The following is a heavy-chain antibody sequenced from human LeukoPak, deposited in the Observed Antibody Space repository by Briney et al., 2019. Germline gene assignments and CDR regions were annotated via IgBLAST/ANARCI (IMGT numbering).Heavy chain of an antibody. D-gene: IGHD5-12*01. Sequence: PGGSLRLSCATSGFTFTNYWIHWVRQAPGKGLVWVSHIHSDGITSSYAHSVKGRFTISRDNAKNTVSLQMNSLRAEDTAVYYCARVGYSGYDYIYWGQGTLVSVSS. V-gene: IGHV3-74*01. J-gene: IGHJ4*02. CDR1: GFTFTNYW. CDR2: IHSDGITS. CDR3: ARVGYSGYDYIY.